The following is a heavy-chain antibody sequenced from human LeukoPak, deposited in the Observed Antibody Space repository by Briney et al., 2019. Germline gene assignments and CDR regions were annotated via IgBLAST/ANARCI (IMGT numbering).Heavy chain of an antibody. J-gene: IGHJ4*02. CDR3: ARDVGPSSSWIDY. CDR2: ISGSSGTP. D-gene: IGHD6-13*01. CDR1: GFTFNTYA. Sequence: GSLRLSCAASGFTFNTYAMSWVRQAPGKGLEWVSGISGSSGTPYYADSVKGRFTISRDNSKNTLDLQMNSLRPEDTAVYYCARDVGPSSSWIDYWGQGTLVTVSS. V-gene: IGHV3-23*01.